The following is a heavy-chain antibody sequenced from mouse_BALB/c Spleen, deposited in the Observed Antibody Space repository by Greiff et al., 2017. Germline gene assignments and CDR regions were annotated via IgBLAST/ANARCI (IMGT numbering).Heavy chain of an antibody. V-gene: IGHV2-9*02. J-gene: IGHJ3*01. CDR2: IWAGGST. Sequence: VQLQQSGPGLVAPSQSLSITCTVSGFSLTSYGVHWVRQPPGKGLEWLGVIWAGGSTNYNSALMSRLSISKDNSKSQVFLKMNSLQTDDTAIYYCARDGRSSEDYSWFAYWGQGTLVTVSA. D-gene: IGHD1-1*01. CDR1: GFSLTSYG. CDR3: ARDGRSSEDYSWFAY.